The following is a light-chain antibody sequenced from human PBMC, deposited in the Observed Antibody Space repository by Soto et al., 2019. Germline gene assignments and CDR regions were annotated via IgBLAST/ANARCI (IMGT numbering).Light chain of an antibody. CDR2: YDS. J-gene: IGLJ2*01. V-gene: IGLV3-21*04. CDR3: HVWDNSAAV. CDR1: NIGSKS. Sequence: SYELTQAPSVSVAPGETARITCGGDNIGSKSVHWYQQKPGQAPILVMYYDSDRPSGIPERFTGSNSGNTATLSISRVEAGDEADFYCHVWDNSAAVFGGGTKLTVL.